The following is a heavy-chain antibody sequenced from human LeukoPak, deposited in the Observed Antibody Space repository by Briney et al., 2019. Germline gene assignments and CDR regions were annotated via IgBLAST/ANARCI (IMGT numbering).Heavy chain of an antibody. D-gene: IGHD3-10*01. CDR1: GGSFSGYY. J-gene: IGHJ4*02. CDR3: ARGPAGDTRDY. CDR2: INHSGST. V-gene: IGHV4-34*01. Sequence: SETLSLTCAVYGGSFSGYYWSWIRQPPGKGLEWIGEINHSGSTNYNPSLKSRVTISVDTSKNQFSLKLSSVTAADTAVYYCARGPAGDTRDYWGQGTLVTVSS.